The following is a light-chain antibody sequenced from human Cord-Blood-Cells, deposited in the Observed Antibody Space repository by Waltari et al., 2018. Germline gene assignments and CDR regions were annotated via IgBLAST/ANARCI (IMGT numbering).Light chain of an antibody. CDR2: LEGSGSY. Sequence: QPVLTHSSSASASLGSSVKLTCTLSSVHSSYIIAWHQQQPGKAPRYLMKLEGSGSYNKGSGVPDRFSGSSSGADRYLTISNLQSEDEADYYCETWDSNTRVFGTGTKVTVL. V-gene: IGLV4-60*03. J-gene: IGLJ1*01. CDR3: ETWDSNTRV. CDR1: SVHSSYI.